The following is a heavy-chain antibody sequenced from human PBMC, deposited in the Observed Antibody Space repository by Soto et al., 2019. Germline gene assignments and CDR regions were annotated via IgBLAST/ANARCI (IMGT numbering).Heavy chain of an antibody. CDR2: IKQDGSET. J-gene: IGHJ4*02. CDR1: GFTFSSYW. V-gene: IGHV3-7*03. CDR3: AKVSGTVTTGTFDY. Sequence: GGSLRLSCAASGFTFSSYWMSWVRQAPGKGLEWVANIKQDGSETYYVDSVKGRFTISRDNAKNSLYLQMNSLRAEDTAVYYCAKVSGTVTTGTFDYWGQGTLVTVSS. D-gene: IGHD4-17*01.